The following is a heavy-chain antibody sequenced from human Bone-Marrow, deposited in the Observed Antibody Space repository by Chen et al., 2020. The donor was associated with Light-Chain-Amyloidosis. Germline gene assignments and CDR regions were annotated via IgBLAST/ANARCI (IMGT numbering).Heavy chain of an antibody. D-gene: IGHD5-18*01. Sequence: QVQLVESGAGGVQPGRSLRPPCAASGFTLSSYAIHWVRQAPGKGLEWVAFISNDGSTKYYSDSVKGRFTISRDNSKNTLSLQMNSLRAEDTAVYYSARVGIQGMTFERYNYYYYMDVWGKGTTVTVSS. CDR1: GFTLSSYA. CDR3: ARVGIQGMTFERYNYYYYMDV. J-gene: IGHJ6*03. CDR2: ISNDGSTK. V-gene: IGHV3-30-3*01.